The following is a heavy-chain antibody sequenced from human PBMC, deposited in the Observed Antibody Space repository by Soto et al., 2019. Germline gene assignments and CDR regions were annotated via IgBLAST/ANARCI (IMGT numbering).Heavy chain of an antibody. Sequence: EVQLAESGGKLIQPGGSLRLSCEASGFTFSAYDMHWVRQSPGKGLEWVSGIGRAGDTYYADSVRGRFTTSGDNAKNSVYLQMNRLRAGATAVYYCARLSTIWTYFDYWGQGSLVTVSS. CDR2: IGRAGDT. J-gene: IGHJ4*02. CDR1: GFTFSAYD. D-gene: IGHD1-1*01. V-gene: IGHV3-13*01. CDR3: ARLSTIWTYFDY.